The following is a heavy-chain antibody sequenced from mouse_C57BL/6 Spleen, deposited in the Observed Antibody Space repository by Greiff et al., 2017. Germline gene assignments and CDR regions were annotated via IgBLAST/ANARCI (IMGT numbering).Heavy chain of an antibody. J-gene: IGHJ4*01. V-gene: IGHV1-82*01. Sequence: QVQLQQSGPELVKPGASVKISFKASGYAFSSSWMNWVKQRPGKGLEWIGRIYPGDGDTNYNGKFKGKATLTADKSSSTAYMQLSSLTSEDSAVYFCAYYALRSGDYYAMDYWGQGTSVTVSS. D-gene: IGHD2-1*01. CDR2: IYPGDGDT. CDR3: AYYALRSGDYYAMDY. CDR1: GYAFSSSW.